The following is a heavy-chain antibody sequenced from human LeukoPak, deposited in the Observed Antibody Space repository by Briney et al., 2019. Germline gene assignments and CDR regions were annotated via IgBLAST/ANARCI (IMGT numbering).Heavy chain of an antibody. Sequence: PGGSLRLSCAASGFTVSSSYMSWVRQAPGKGLEWVPVIYSGGGTYYADSVKGRFTISRDNSKNTLYLQMNSLRAEDTAVYYCARDQDYLDYWGQGTLVTVSS. CDR2: IYSGGGT. CDR3: ARDQDYLDY. V-gene: IGHV3-53*01. J-gene: IGHJ4*02. CDR1: GFTVSSSY.